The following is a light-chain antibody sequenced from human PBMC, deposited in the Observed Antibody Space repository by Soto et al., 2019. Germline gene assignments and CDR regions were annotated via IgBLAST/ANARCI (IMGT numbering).Light chain of an antibody. Sequence: DIQMTQSPSTLSASVGDRVTNTCRASQSISSWLAWYQQRSGKAPKLLIYKASILERGVPSRFSGSGSGTELTLTISSLHPDDFATYYCQQYYTYPWTFGPGTKV. CDR2: KAS. J-gene: IGKJ1*01. CDR1: QSISSW. CDR3: QQYYTYPWT. V-gene: IGKV1-5*03.